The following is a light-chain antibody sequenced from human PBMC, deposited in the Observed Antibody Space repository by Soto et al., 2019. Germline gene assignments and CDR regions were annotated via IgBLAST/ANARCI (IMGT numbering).Light chain of an antibody. Sequence: DMQISQSPSTLSASVGDRVTITCRASQSISSWLAWYQQKPGKAPKLLIYDASSLESGVPSRFSGGESGTEFTLTISSLQPDDFATYYCQQYSTYSTFGQGTKVEIK. CDR2: DAS. CDR3: QQYSTYST. J-gene: IGKJ1*01. CDR1: QSISSW. V-gene: IGKV1-5*01.